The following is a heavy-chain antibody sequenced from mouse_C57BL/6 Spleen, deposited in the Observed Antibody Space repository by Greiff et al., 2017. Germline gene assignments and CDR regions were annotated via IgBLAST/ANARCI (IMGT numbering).Heavy chain of an antibody. CDR1: GYTFTSYG. Sequence: QVQLQQSGAELARPGASVKLSCKASGYTFTSYGISWVKQRTGQGLEWIGEIYPRSGNTYYNEKFKGKATLTADKSSSTAYMELRSLTSEDSAVYFCARRDTTVVATPYYFDYWGQGTTLTVSS. J-gene: IGHJ2*01. V-gene: IGHV1-81*01. CDR3: ARRDTTVVATPYYFDY. D-gene: IGHD1-1*01. CDR2: IYPRSGNT.